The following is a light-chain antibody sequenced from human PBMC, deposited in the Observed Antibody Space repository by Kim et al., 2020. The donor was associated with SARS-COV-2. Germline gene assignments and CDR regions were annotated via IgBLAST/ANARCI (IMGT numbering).Light chain of an antibody. CDR1: QSISYS. J-gene: IGKJ1*01. CDR2: QTS. V-gene: IGKV1-5*03. Sequence: DIQMTQSPSTLSASVGDRVTITCRSRQSISYSLAWYQQKPGKAPKLLISQTSTLESGVPSRFSGSGSRTEFTLSISNLQPEDFATYYCQQYISFGQGTNVDIK. CDR3: QQYIS.